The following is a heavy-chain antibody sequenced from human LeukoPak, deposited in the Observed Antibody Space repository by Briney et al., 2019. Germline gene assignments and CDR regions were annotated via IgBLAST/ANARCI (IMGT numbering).Heavy chain of an antibody. V-gene: IGHV3-21*01. CDR2: ISSGTNYI. J-gene: IGHJ4*02. D-gene: IGHD2-8*02. Sequence: GGSLRLSCAASGFTFNNYNMNWVRQAPGKGLEWVSSISSGTNYIFQADSVKGRFTISRDSARNSLSLQMNSLRVDDTAVYYCARSAGGNYFDYWDQGTLVTVSS. CDR3: ARSAGGNYFDY. CDR1: GFTFNNYN.